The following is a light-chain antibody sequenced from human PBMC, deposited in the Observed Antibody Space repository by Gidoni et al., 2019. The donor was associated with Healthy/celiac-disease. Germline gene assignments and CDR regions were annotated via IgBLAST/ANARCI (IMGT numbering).Light chain of an antibody. J-gene: IGLJ1*01. CDR1: SSDVAGDTY. CDR3: SSYTSSSTRV. CDR2: GVS. Sequence: SALTQPAPGSGPPREPDTISCTGTSSDVAGDTYVAWYQQHPGKAPKLLIYGVSNRPSVVSNRFSGSKSGNTASLTISGLEAEDEADYYCSSYTSSSTRVFGTGTKVTVL. V-gene: IGLV2-14*01.